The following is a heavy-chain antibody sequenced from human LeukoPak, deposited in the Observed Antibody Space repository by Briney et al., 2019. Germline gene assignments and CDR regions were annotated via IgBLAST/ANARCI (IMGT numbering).Heavy chain of an antibody. J-gene: IGHJ4*02. D-gene: IGHD2-15*01. Sequence: GGSLRLSCAASGFTFSSYAMSWVRQAPGKGLEWVSAISGSGGSTYYADSVKGRFTISRDNSKNTLYLQMNRLRAEDTAVYYCAKGGGWLYYFDYWGQGTLVTVSS. V-gene: IGHV3-23*01. CDR1: GFTFSSYA. CDR3: AKGGGWLYYFDY. CDR2: ISGSGGST.